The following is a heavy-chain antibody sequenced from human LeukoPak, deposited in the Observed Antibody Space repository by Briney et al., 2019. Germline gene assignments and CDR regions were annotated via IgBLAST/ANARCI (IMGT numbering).Heavy chain of an antibody. CDR2: ISSSSSYI. V-gene: IGHV3-21*04. J-gene: IGHJ6*03. CDR1: GFTFSTYG. CDR3: AKRPASGWYSGSYYLDV. D-gene: IGHD6-19*01. Sequence: PGGSLRLSCAAFGFTFSTYGMSWVRQAPGKGLEWVSSISSSSSYIYYADSVKGRFTIFRDNSKNTLYLQMKSLRAEDTAVYYCAKRPASGWYSGSYYLDVWGKGTTVTISS.